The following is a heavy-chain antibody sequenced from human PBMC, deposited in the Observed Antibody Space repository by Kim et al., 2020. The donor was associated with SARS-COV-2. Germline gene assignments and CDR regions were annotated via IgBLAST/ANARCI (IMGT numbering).Heavy chain of an antibody. V-gene: IGHV4-34*01. CDR2: INHSGSI. Sequence: SETLSLTCAVYGGSFSGYYWSWIRQPPGKGLEWIGEINHSGSINYNPSLKSRVTISVDTSKNQFSLKLSSVTAADTAVYYCARFPSRYSYGSGAYYFDYWGQGTLVTVSS. D-gene: IGHD5-18*01. CDR3: ARFPSRYSYGSGAYYFDY. CDR1: GGSFSGYY. J-gene: IGHJ4*02.